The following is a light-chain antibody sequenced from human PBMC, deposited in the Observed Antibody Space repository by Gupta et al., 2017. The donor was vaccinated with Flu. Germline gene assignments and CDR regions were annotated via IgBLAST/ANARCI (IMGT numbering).Light chain of an antibody. CDR1: SANSGSNY. Sequence: RGTIACSGSSANSGSNYVYWYQQLPGTAPKLLIYRNNQRPSGVPDRFSGSKSGTSASLAISGLRSEDEADYYCATWDDSLIGQVFGGGTKLTVL. CDR2: RNN. J-gene: IGLJ3*02. CDR3: ATWDDSLIGQV. V-gene: IGLV1-47*01.